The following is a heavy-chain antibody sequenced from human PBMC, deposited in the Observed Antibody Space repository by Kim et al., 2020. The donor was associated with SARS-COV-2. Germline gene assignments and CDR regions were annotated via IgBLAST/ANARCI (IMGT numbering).Heavy chain of an antibody. D-gene: IGHD3-3*01. CDR3: AKYLCFSDFWSGCLGMDV. V-gene: IGHV3-23*01. J-gene: IGHJ6*02. Sequence: KGRFTISRDNSKNTVYLQKNSLRAEDTAVYYCAKYLCFSDFWSGCLGMDVWGQGTTVTVSS.